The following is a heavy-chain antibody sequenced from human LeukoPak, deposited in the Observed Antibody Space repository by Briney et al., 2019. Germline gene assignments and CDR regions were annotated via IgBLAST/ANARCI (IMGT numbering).Heavy chain of an antibody. J-gene: IGHJ4*02. CDR2: IYYSGST. D-gene: IGHD7-27*01. Sequence: SETLSLTCTVSGGSISSHYWSWIRQPPGKGLEWIGYIYYSGSTNYNPSLKSRVTISVDTSKNQFSLKLSSVTAAGTAVYYCARARTGDPFGGIDYWGQGTLVTVSS. V-gene: IGHV4-59*11. CDR1: GGSISSHY. CDR3: ARARTGDPFGGIDY.